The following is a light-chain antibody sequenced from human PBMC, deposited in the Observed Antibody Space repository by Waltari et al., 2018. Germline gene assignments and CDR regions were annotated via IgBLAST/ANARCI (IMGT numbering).Light chain of an antibody. Sequence: ETVMTQPDTLSVSPGERVTLSCRASQSVSSKLAWYQQKRGQAPRLLIYGASTRVSDVPDRFSGSGSGTEFILTISSLRSEDLAVYFCQQYHGWPLITFGQGTRLEIK. J-gene: IGKJ5*01. V-gene: IGKV3-15*01. CDR1: QSVSSK. CDR2: GAS. CDR3: QQYHGWPLIT.